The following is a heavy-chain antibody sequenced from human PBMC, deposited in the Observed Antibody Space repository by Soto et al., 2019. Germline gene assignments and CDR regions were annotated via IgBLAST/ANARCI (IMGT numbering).Heavy chain of an antibody. Sequence: EVQLVESGGVVVHHGGSLRLSCAASGFTFDDYAMHWVRQVPGKGLEWVSIISKDGDWTHYADSVKGRFTISRDNNKNSLFLQMNGLRPEDTALYYCTKAQYCSGGSCFLIESWGQGTLVTVSS. D-gene: IGHD2-15*01. CDR3: TKAQYCSGGSCFLIES. J-gene: IGHJ5*02. CDR2: ISKDGDWT. V-gene: IGHV3-43D*04. CDR1: GFTFDDYA.